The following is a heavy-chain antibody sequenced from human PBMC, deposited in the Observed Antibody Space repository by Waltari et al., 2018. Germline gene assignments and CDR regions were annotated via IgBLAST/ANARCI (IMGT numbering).Heavy chain of an antibody. V-gene: IGHV4-59*01. CDR1: GGSISSYY. Sequence: QVQLQESGPGLVKPSETLSLTCTVSGGSISSYYWSWIRQPPGKGLEWIGYIYYSGSTNYNPSLKSRVTISVDTSKNQFSLKLSSVTAADTAVYYCAVSSGYFGPFDYWGQGTLVTVSS. CDR2: IYYSGST. CDR3: AVSSGYFGPFDY. J-gene: IGHJ4*02. D-gene: IGHD3-22*01.